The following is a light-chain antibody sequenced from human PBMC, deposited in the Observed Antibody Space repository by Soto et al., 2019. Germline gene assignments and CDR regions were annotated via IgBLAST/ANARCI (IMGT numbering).Light chain of an antibody. V-gene: IGKV1-5*01. CDR3: QQYNSERT. CDR2: AAS. J-gene: IGKJ1*01. Sequence: DIQMTQSPSTLSASVGGRVTITCRASQSISGRLAWYQQKPGKAPKLLIYAASSLESGVPSRFSGSGSGTEFILTISSLQPDDFATYYCQQYNSERTFGQGTKVDIK. CDR1: QSISGR.